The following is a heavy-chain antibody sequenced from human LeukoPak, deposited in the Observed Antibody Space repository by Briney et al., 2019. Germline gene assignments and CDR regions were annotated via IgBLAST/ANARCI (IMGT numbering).Heavy chain of an antibody. CDR3: ARDKRGANWFDP. CDR1: GFTFSNYA. Sequence: GGSLRLSCAASGFTFSNYAMSCVRQAPGKGLEWVSSISGSSTYIYYADSVKGRCTISRDNAKNSLYLQMNSLRAEDTAVYYCARDKRGANWFDPWGQGTLVTVSS. D-gene: IGHD1-26*01. J-gene: IGHJ5*02. CDR2: ISGSSTYI. V-gene: IGHV3-21*01.